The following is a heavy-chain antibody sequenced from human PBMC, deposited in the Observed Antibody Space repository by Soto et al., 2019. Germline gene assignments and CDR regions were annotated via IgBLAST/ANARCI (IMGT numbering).Heavy chain of an antibody. CDR2: VYHSGST. CDR3: ARDTGLAPTVWGY. J-gene: IGHJ4*03. CDR1: DDSIGGGARY. Sequence: SEPLSLTRNVSDDSIGGGARYWNWVLQFPGKGLEWIGYVYHSGSTHYTPSLRGRLTISIDTSKNQFSLRLISVTAADTALYYCARDTGLAPTVWGYWGHGTQVTVSS. D-gene: IGHD7-27*01. V-gene: IGHV4-31*02.